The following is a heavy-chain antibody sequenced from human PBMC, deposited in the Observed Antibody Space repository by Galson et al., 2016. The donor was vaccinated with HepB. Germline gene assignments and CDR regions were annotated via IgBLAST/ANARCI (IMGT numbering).Heavy chain of an antibody. CDR2: IQSDGRTT. CDR1: GFTFSRYW. CDR3: HVGDYGDAFNRYYYYGMDV. Sequence: SLRLSCAASGFTFSRYWMHWVRQAPGKGLVWVSRIQSDGRTTGYADSVKGRFTISRDNVKNTLYLQMNSLRAEDTAFYYCHVGDYGDAFNRYYYYGMDVWGQGTTVTVSS. J-gene: IGHJ6*02. D-gene: IGHD4-17*01. V-gene: IGHV3-74*01.